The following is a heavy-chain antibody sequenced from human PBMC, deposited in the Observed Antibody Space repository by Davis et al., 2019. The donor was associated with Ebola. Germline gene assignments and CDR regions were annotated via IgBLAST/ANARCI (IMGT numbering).Heavy chain of an antibody. D-gene: IGHD6-13*01. Sequence: ASVKVSCKASGYTFTSYGIIWVRQAPGQGLEWLGRIIPILGIANYAQKLQGRVTMTTDTSTSTAYMELRSLRSDDTAVYYRARIAAAGTDWGQGTLVTVSS. CDR3: ARIAAAGTD. CDR2: IIPILGIA. CDR1: GYTFTSYG. J-gene: IGHJ4*02. V-gene: IGHV1-18*01.